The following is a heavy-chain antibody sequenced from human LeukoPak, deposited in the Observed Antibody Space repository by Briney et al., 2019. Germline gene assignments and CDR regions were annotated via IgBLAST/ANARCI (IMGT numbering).Heavy chain of an antibody. V-gene: IGHV6-1*01. CDR1: GDSASSNSAV. CDR2: TYYRSKWYN. J-gene: IGHJ3*02. CDR3: ASRKVGSNAFDI. Sequence: SQTLSLTCAISGDSASSNSAVWHWIRQSPSRGLEWLGRTYYRSKWYNDYAPSVKSRISINPDTSKNQFSLQLNSVTPDDTAVYYCASRKVGSNAFDIWGQGTLVTVSS. D-gene: IGHD1-26*01.